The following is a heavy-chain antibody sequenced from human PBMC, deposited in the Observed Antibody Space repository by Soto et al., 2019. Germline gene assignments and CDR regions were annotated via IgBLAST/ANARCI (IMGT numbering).Heavy chain of an antibody. J-gene: IGHJ5*02. D-gene: IGHD3-16*01. CDR3: AHSLYDYVWGTNWFDP. V-gene: IGHV2-5*02. CDR2: IYCDDDK. CDR1: GFSLSTSGVG. Sequence: QITLKESGPTLVKPTQTLTLTCTFSGFSLSTSGVGVGWIRQPPGKALEWLALIYCDDDKRYSPSLKSRLTITKDTSKNQVVLTMTNMDPVATATYYCAHSLYDYVWGTNWFDPWGQGTLVTVSS.